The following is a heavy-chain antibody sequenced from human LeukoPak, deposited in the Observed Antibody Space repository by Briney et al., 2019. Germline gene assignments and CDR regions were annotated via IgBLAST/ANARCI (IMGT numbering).Heavy chain of an antibody. J-gene: IGHJ4*02. CDR1: GGSFSGYY. CDR3: ARGHYYGSGSRIVDY. D-gene: IGHD3-10*01. V-gene: IGHV4-34*01. Sequence: SETLSLTCAVYGGSFSGYYWSWIRQPPGKGLEWIGSLYYSGSTYYNPSLKSRVTISVDTSKNQFSLKLSSVTAADTAVYYCARGHYYGSGSRIVDYWGRGTLVTVSS. CDR2: LYYSGST.